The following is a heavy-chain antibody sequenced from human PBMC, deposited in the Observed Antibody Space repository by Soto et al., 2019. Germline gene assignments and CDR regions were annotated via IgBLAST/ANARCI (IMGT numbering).Heavy chain of an antibody. CDR2: ISGSGGRT. CDR1: GFTFSSYV. D-gene: IGHD4-17*01. J-gene: IGHJ3*02. Sequence: GGSLRLSCAASGFTFSSYVMNWVRQAPGKGLEWVSAISGSGGRTYYADSVKGRFTISGDNSKNTLYLQMNSLRAEDTAVYYCAKDDYGDAFDIWGQGTMVTVSS. V-gene: IGHV3-23*01. CDR3: AKDDYGDAFDI.